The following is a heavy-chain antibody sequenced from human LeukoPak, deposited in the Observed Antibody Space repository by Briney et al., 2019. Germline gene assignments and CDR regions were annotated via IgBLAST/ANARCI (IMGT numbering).Heavy chain of an antibody. J-gene: IGHJ3*02. CDR3: ATEAGAVAGDDAFDI. CDR2: IKQDGSKK. Sequence: GGSLRLSCVASGFPFSSYWMTWVRQAPGKGLEWVANIKQDGSKKSYVDSVKGRFTISRDNAKNSLYLQMNSLRAEDTAVYYCATEAGAVAGDDAFDIWGQGTMVTVSS. D-gene: IGHD6-19*01. V-gene: IGHV3-7*01. CDR1: GFPFSSYW.